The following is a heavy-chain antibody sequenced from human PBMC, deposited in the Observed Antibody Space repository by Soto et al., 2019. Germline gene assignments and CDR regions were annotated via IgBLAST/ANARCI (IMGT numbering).Heavy chain of an antibody. Sequence: PSETLSLTCAVYGGSFSGYYWSWIRQPPGKGLEWIGEINHSGSTNYNPSLKSRVTISVDTSKNQFSLKLGSVTAADTAVYYCAREYYYGSGSYRGRHFDYWGQGTLVTVSS. D-gene: IGHD3-10*01. V-gene: IGHV4-34*01. J-gene: IGHJ4*02. CDR1: GGSFSGYY. CDR3: AREYYYGSGSYRGRHFDY. CDR2: INHSGST.